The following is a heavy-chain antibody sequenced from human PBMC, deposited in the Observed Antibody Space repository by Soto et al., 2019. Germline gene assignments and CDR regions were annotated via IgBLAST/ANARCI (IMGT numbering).Heavy chain of an antibody. D-gene: IGHD2-2*01. CDR2: ISSSSSYI. CDR3: ARAPSSTGPFDY. CDR1: GFTFSSYS. V-gene: IGHV3-21*01. J-gene: IGHJ4*01. Sequence: PGGSLRLSCAASGFTFSSYSMNWVRQAPGKGLEWVSSISSSSSYIYYADSVKGRFTISRDNAKNSLYLQMNSLRAEDTAVYYCARAPSSTGPFDYWGHGTLVTVSS.